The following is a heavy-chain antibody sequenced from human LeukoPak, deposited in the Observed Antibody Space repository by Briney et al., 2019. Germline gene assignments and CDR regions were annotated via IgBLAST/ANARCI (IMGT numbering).Heavy chain of an antibody. CDR3: AKDRVTAAGYYFDY. D-gene: IGHD6-13*01. CDR1: GSTFSSYA. V-gene: IGHV3-30*04. Sequence: GGSLRLSCAASGSTFSSYAMHWVRQAPGKGLEWLSVISFDGSAKYYADSVKGRFTISRDNSKNALYLQMTSLRAEDTAVYYCAKDRVTAAGYYFDYWGQGTLVTVPS. J-gene: IGHJ4*02. CDR2: ISFDGSAK.